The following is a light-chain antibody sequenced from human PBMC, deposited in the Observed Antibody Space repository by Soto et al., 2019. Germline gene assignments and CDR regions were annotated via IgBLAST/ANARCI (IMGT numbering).Light chain of an antibody. V-gene: IGKV3-15*01. Sequence: EIVMTQSPATLSVSPGERATLSCRASQSVSSNLAWYQQKPGQTPRLLIYGASTRAAGIPARFSGSGSGTDFTLTISSLQSEDFAVYYCQQYSSWPPITFGQGTNVENK. CDR2: GAS. J-gene: IGKJ2*01. CDR1: QSVSSN. CDR3: QQYSSWPPIT.